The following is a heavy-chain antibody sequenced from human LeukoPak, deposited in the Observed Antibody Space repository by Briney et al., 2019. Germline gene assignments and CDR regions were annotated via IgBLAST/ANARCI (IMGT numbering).Heavy chain of an antibody. Sequence: SETLSLTCTVSGGSVSSYYWSWVRQPPRKGLGWVGYIYYSGSTSYNPSLSRRVPISVDTSTNQFSLTLRSVTVADTAVYFCSRDLSDYGSGSYYNLGFGYWGQGALVTVSS. J-gene: IGHJ4*02. D-gene: IGHD3-10*01. CDR2: IYYSGST. CDR3: SRDLSDYGSGSYYNLGFGY. CDR1: GGSVSSYY. V-gene: IGHV4-59*02.